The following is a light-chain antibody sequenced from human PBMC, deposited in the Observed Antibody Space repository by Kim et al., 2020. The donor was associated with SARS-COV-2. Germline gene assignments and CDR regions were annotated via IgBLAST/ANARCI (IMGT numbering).Light chain of an antibody. V-gene: IGKV1-9*01. Sequence: IQLTQSPSSLSASVGDRVMITCRASQDISSYLAWYQQKPGKAPNLLIYGASTLRNGVPSRFSGGGSGTDFTLTISSLQPEDFATYYCQHLNNYPITFGQGTRLEIK. CDR2: GAS. CDR1: QDISSY. CDR3: QHLNNYPIT. J-gene: IGKJ5*01.